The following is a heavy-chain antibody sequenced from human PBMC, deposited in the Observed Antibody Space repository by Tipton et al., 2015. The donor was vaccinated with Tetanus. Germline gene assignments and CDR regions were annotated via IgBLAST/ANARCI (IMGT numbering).Heavy chain of an antibody. CDR1: GYPFISYT. D-gene: IGHD3-10*01. V-gene: IGHV1-3*01. CDR2: VNGDNGIT. J-gene: IGHJ4*02. Sequence: QLVQSGAEMKKPGSSVKVSCKTSGYPFISYTMHWVRQAPGQGLEWMGCVNGDNGITKYSQKFQGRATITRDTSASTGYMTLSSLRSEDTAVYYCARVVRGSGSRIRAVDHWGQGTLVIVSS. CDR3: ARVVRGSGSRIRAVDH.